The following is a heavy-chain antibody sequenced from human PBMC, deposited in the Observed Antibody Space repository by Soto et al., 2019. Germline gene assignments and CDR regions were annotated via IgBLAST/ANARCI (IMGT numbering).Heavy chain of an antibody. V-gene: IGHV3-53*01. Sequence: WGFLRLSCAASGFTVISNYMSFFRHSPFKWLEWVSVIYSGGSTYYADSVKGRFTISRDNSKNTLYLQMNSLRAEDTAVYYCARALYDSSGYYYGAFDIWGQGTMVTVSS. CDR3: ARALYDSSGYYYGAFDI. D-gene: IGHD3-22*01. J-gene: IGHJ3*02. CDR1: GFTVISNY. CDR2: IYSGGST.